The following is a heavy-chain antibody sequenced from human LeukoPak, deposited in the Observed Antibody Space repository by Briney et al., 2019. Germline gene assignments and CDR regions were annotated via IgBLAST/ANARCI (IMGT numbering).Heavy chain of an antibody. J-gene: IGHJ3*02. CDR2: IRSKAYGGTT. Sequence: PGGSLRLSCAASGFTFSSYSMSWVRQAPGKGLEWVGFIRSKAYGGTTEYAASVKGRFTISRDDSKSIAYLEMNSLTTEDTAMYYCTRGGSSTSWLGDSGAFDIWGQGTMVTVSS. CDR3: TRGGSSTSWLGDSGAFDI. CDR1: GFTFSSYS. D-gene: IGHD2-2*01. V-gene: IGHV3-49*04.